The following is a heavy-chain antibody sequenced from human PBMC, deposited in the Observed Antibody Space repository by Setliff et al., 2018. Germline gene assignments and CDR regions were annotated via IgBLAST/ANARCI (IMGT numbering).Heavy chain of an antibody. CDR1: GYNFNTHW. D-gene: IGHD6-19*01. CDR3: ARRSQQGSGWSQLDS. Sequence: RGESLKISCKGSGYNFNTHWIAWVRQLPGKGLEWMGTVYPGDSDTRYSPSFRGQVTISADKAINTAFLQWSSLKASDTAMYYCARRSQQGSGWSQLDSWGQGTLVTVSS. V-gene: IGHV5-51*01. CDR2: VYPGDSDT. J-gene: IGHJ4*02.